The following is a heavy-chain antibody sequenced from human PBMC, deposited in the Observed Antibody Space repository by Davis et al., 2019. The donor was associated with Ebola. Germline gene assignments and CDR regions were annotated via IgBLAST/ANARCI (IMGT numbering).Heavy chain of an antibody. V-gene: IGHV4-30-4*07. J-gene: IGHJ4*02. CDR2: YYYTGST. CDR1: GGFVSSGGYS. CDR3: ARGDSYYDPSGFYAGPEAPDH. Sequence: SETLSLTCAVSGGFVSSGGYSWSWIRQPPGKGPEWIGYYYYTGSTYYNPSLKSRVTISVDTSKNQFSLKLNSVTAADTAVYYCARGDSYYDPSGFYAGPEAPDHWGQGTLVSVSS. D-gene: IGHD3-22*01.